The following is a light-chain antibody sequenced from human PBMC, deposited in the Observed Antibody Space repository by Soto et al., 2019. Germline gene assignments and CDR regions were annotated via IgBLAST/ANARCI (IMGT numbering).Light chain of an antibody. CDR3: QHYGRSPGLFT. Sequence: EIVLTQSPGTLSLSPGERATLSCGASQSVNSPYLAGYQQRPGQAPRLLIYDTSNKATGVPDRFSGSGSGTDFTLTISRLEPEDFAVYYCQHYGRSPGLFTFGPGTKVDIK. CDR1: QSVNSPY. V-gene: IGKV3-20*01. CDR2: DTS. J-gene: IGKJ3*01.